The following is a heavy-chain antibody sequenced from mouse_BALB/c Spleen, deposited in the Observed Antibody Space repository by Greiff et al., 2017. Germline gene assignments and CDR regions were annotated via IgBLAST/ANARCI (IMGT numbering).Heavy chain of an antibody. CDR2: INPSTGYT. CDR3: ARTWNYDFDY. CDR1: GYTFTSYW. D-gene: IGHD2-4*01. J-gene: IGHJ2*01. Sequence: VQLQQSGAELAKPGASVKMSCKASGYTFTSYWMHWVKQRPGQGLEWIGYINPSTGYTEYNQKFKDKATLTADKSSSTAYMQLSSLTSEDSAVYYCARTWNYDFDYWGQGTTLTVSS. V-gene: IGHV1-7*01.